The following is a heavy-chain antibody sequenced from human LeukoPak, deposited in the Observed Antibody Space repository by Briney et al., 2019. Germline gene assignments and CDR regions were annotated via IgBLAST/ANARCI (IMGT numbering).Heavy chain of an antibody. CDR1: GFTVSSNY. D-gene: IGHD2-2*01. Sequence: GGSLRLSCAASGFTVSSNYMSWVRQAPGEGLEWVSVIYSGDTTHYADSVKGRFTISRDNSKNTVYLQMNNLRAEDTAVYYCARGGVVPARTKYFYYYMDVWGKGTAVTVSS. V-gene: IGHV3-53*01. CDR3: ARGGVVPARTKYFYYYMDV. J-gene: IGHJ6*03. CDR2: IYSGDTT.